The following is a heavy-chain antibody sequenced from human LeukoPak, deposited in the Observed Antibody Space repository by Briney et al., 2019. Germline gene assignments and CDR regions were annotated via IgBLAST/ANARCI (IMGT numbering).Heavy chain of an antibody. D-gene: IGHD4-23*01. Sequence: GGSLRLSCAASGVTFSTYWMHWVRQAPGKGLVWVSRINNDGSSTTYADSVKGRFTISRDNVKNTLYLQMNSLRVEDTAVYYCARDGASTVDFDYWGQGTLVTVYS. CDR1: GVTFSTYW. V-gene: IGHV3-74*01. CDR3: ARDGASTVDFDY. J-gene: IGHJ4*02. CDR2: INNDGSST.